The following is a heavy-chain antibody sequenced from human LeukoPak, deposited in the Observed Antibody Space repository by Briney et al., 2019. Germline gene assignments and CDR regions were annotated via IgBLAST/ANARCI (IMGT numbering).Heavy chain of an antibody. CDR1: GYTFTSYD. CDR3: ARDLGIVVDPFRDDAFDI. CDR2: ISAYNGNT. Sequence: GASVKVSCKASGYTFTSYDINWVRQATGQGLEWMGWISAYNGNTNYAQKLQGRVTMTTDTSTSTAYMELRSLRSDDTAVYYCARDLGIVVDPFRDDAFDIWGQGTMVTVSS. J-gene: IGHJ3*02. V-gene: IGHV1-18*01. D-gene: IGHD3-22*01.